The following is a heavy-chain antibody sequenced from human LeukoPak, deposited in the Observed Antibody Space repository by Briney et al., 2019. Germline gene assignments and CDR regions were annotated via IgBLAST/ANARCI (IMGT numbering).Heavy chain of an antibody. CDR3: ASLRYFDWLAPFDY. J-gene: IGHJ4*02. V-gene: IGHV3-11*01. Sequence: GGSLRLSCAASGFTFTDFYMSWIRQAPGKGLEWVSYISISGTTIYYADSVKGRFTFSRDNAKNSLYLQMNSLRAEDTAVYYCASLRYFDWLAPFDYWGQGTLVTVSS. CDR2: ISISGTTI. CDR1: GFTFTDFY. D-gene: IGHD3-9*01.